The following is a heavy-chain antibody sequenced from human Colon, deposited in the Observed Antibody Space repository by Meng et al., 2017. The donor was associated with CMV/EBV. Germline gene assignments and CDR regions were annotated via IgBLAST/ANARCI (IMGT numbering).Heavy chain of an antibody. V-gene: IGHV7-4-1*02. CDR2: INPKTGNP. J-gene: IGHJ4*02. CDR1: GYTFTKYT. CDR3: ATGSVAADGKGY. D-gene: IGHD6-13*01. Sequence: CRASGYTFTKYTIPWVRQAPGQRLGWMGYINPKTGNPRYVPGFTGRFVFSLDTSVNTAYLQISSLKAEDAAIYYCATGSVAADGKGYWGQGTLVTVSS.